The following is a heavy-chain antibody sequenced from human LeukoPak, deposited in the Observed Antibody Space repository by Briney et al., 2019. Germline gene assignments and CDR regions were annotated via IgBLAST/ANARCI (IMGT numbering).Heavy chain of an antibody. D-gene: IGHD3-3*01. CDR3: ARGSVRFLEWLLGYYYYYGMDV. CDR2: IKQDGSEK. Sequence: GGSLRLSCAASGFTFSSYWMSWVRQAPGKGLEWVANIKQDGSEKYYVDSVKGRFTISRDSAKNSLYLQMNSLRAEDTAVYYCARGSVRFLEWLLGYYYYYGMDVWGQGTTVTVSS. CDR1: GFTFSSYW. J-gene: IGHJ6*02. V-gene: IGHV3-7*01.